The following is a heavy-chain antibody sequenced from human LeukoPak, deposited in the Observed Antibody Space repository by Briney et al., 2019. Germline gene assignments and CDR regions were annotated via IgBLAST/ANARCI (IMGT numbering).Heavy chain of an antibody. J-gene: IGHJ4*02. CDR2: IIDSGNT. CDR3: ARRAYGDYGWYFDS. V-gene: IGHV4-34*12. CDR1: GGSFSGYY. D-gene: IGHD4-17*01. Sequence: PSETLSLTCAVYGGSFSGYYWSWIRQPPGKGLEWIGEIIDSGNTNYNPSLKSRVTITVDTTKNQFSLKLSSVTAADTAVYHCARRAYGDYGWYFDSWGQGTLVTLSS.